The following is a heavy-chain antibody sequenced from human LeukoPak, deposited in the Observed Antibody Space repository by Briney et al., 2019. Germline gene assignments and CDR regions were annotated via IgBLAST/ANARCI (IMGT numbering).Heavy chain of an antibody. CDR3: ARAPRYYYDSSSGYYTGYYFDY. D-gene: IGHD3-22*01. CDR2: IKHDGGEK. V-gene: IGHV3-7*01. J-gene: IGHJ4*02. CDR1: GFTFSTYW. Sequence: GGSLRLSCAASGFTFSTYWMSWVRQAPGKGLEWVANIKHDGGEKHYVDSVKGRFTISRDNAKNSLYLHMNSLRAEDAAVYYCARAPRYYYDSSSGYYTGYYFDYWGQGTLATVSS.